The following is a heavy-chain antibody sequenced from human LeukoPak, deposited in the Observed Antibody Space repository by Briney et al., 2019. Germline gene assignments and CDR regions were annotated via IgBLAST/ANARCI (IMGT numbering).Heavy chain of an antibody. V-gene: IGHV1-18*01. CDR2: INTYNGNT. D-gene: IGHD3-10*01. Sequence: ASVKVSCKASGYTFTRYVISWVRQAPGQGLEWMGWINTYNGNTKYAQGLQGRVIMTTDTSTSTDYMELRSLRSDDTAVYYCARENSVYYYYMDVWGKGTTVTVP. J-gene: IGHJ6*03. CDR1: GYTFTRYV. CDR3: ARENSVYYYYMDV.